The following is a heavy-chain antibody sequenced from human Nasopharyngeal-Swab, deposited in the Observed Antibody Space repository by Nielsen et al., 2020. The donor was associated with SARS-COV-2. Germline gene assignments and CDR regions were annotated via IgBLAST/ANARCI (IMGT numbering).Heavy chain of an antibody. V-gene: IGHV3-48*03. CDR2: ISESGSVI. CDR3: AQDSGPGTTGNAFDI. CDR1: GFIFSSYE. Sequence: GESLKISCAASGFIFSSYELNWVRQAPGMGLEWVSYISESGSVISYADSVEGRFTISRDNAKDSLYLHINSLRAEDTTVYYCAQDSGPGTTGNAFDIWGQGTKVTVSS. D-gene: IGHD1-1*01. J-gene: IGHJ3*02.